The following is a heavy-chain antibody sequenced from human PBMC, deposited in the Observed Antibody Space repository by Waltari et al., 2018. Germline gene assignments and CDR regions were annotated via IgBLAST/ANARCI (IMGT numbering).Heavy chain of an antibody. V-gene: IGHV4-4*02. CDR3: ARDRGLRGGYDS. J-gene: IGHJ5*02. D-gene: IGHD5-12*01. CDR1: GGSISSGNW. CDR2: IYHSGST. Sequence: QVQLQESGPGLVKPSGTLSLPCVVSGGSISSGNWWSWVRQPPGKGLEWIGEIYHSGSTNYNPSLKSRLSISLDKSKNQFSLNLSSVTAADTAVYYCARDRGLRGGYDSWGQGTLVTVSS.